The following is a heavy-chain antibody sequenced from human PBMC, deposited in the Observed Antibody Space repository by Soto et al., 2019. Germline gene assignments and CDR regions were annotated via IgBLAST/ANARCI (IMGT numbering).Heavy chain of an antibody. CDR1: GFTFSSYG. V-gene: IGHV3-30*18. J-gene: IGHJ4*02. CDR3: AKKVPGSNPLDS. Sequence: GGSLRLSCAASGFTFSSYGMHWVRQAPGKGLEWVEVVSDDGSNKYYANSVKGRFTISRDNSKNTLYLQMNSLRVEDTAVYYCAKKVPGSNPLDSWGQGALVTVSS. D-gene: IGHD1-1*01. CDR2: VSDDGSNK.